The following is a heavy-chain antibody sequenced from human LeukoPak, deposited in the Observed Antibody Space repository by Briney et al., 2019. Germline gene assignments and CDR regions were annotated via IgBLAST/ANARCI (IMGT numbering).Heavy chain of an antibody. CDR1: GYSISSGYY. J-gene: IGHJ4*02. CDR2: IYHSGST. Sequence: SGTLSLTCTVSGYSISSGYYWGWIRQPPGKGLEWIGSIYHSGSTYYNPSLKSRVTISVDTSKNQFSLKLSSVTAADTAVYFCAGEYCSGGSCSNYFDYWGQGTLVTVSS. CDR3: AGEYCSGGSCSNYFDY. D-gene: IGHD2-15*01. V-gene: IGHV4-38-2*02.